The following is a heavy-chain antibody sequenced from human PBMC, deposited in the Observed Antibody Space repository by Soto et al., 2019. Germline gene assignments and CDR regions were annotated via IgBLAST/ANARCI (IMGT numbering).Heavy chain of an antibody. CDR1: GDSVSSNSVA. D-gene: IGHD3-10*01. V-gene: IGHV6-1*01. J-gene: IGHJ4*02. CDR2: TYYRSKWYN. Sequence: SQTLSLTCAISGDSVSSNSVAWNWIRQSPSRGLEWLGRTYYRSKWYNDYAVSVKSRISINADTSKNQFSLQLNSVTPEDTAVYYCARARAGSLDFWGRGTLVTVSS. CDR3: ARARAGSLDF.